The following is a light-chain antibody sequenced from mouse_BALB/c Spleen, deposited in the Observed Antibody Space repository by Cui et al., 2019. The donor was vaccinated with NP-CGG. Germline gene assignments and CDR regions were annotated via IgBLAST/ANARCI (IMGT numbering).Light chain of an antibody. CDR2: GTN. CDR3: ALWYSNHWV. V-gene: IGLV1*01. J-gene: IGLJ1*01. CDR1: TGAVTTSNY. Sequence: QAVVTQESAPTTSPGETVTLTCRSSTGAVTTSNYANWVQEKPDHLFTGLIGGTNNRAPGVPARFSGSLIGDKAAHTITGAQTEDEAIYFCALWYSNHWVFGGGTKLTVL.